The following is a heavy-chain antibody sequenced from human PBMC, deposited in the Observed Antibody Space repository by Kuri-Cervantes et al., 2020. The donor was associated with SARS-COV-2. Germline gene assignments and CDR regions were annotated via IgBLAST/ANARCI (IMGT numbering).Heavy chain of an antibody. CDR2: ISWNSGSI. D-gene: IGHD2-15*01. Sequence: GESLKISCAASGFTFSDYYMSWIRQAPGKGLEWVSGISWNSGSIGYADSVKGRFTISRDNAEKSLYLEMNSLRAEDTAVYYCARQGYCSGGSCYSGAMDVWGQGTTVTVSS. V-gene: IGHV3-11*01. J-gene: IGHJ6*02. CDR3: ARQGYCSGGSCYSGAMDV. CDR1: GFTFSDYY.